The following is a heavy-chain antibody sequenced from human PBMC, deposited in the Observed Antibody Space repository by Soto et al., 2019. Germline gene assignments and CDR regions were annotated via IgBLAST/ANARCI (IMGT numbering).Heavy chain of an antibody. CDR2: ISYDGSNK. V-gene: IGHV3-30*18. CDR1: GFTFSSYG. CDR3: AKVYYDFWSSYYYYGMAV. Sequence: GGSLRLCCAASGFTFSSYGMHWVRQAPGKGLEWVAVISYDGSNKYYADSVKGRFTISRDNSKNTLYLQMNSLRAEDTAVYYCAKVYYDFWSSYYYYGMAVWGQGTTVTVSS. J-gene: IGHJ6*02. D-gene: IGHD3-3*01.